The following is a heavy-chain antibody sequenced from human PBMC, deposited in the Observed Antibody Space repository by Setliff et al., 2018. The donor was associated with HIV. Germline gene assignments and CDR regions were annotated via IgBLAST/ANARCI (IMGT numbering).Heavy chain of an antibody. D-gene: IGHD2-15*01. CDR2: ISNTGDHT. Sequence: PGGSLSLSCAASGFAFSNYGMHWVRQAPGKRLEYVSAISNTGDHTYYANSVKGRFTISRDNSKNRLDLQMGSLRAEDMAVCYCASNFRSGYWYVDLWGRGTLVTVSS. CDR3: ASNFRSGYWYVDL. CDR1: GFAFSNYG. J-gene: IGHJ2*01. V-gene: IGHV3-64*01.